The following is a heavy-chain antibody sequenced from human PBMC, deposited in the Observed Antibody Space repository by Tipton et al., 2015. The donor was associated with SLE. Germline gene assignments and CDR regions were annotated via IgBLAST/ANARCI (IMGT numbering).Heavy chain of an antibody. V-gene: IGHV4-59*08. Sequence: TLSLTCTISGGSIYNYYWNWIRQSPGKGLEWIGHVYHNGSTIYNPSLKSRVTISIDTSKKEFSLNLTYVTAADTAVYYCARGVTLDVWGQGTTVIVSS. CDR3: ARGVTLDV. CDR2: VYHNGST. CDR1: GGSIYNYY. D-gene: IGHD3-10*01. J-gene: IGHJ6*02.